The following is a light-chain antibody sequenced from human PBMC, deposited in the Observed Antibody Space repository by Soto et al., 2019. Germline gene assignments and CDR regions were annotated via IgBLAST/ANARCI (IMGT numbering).Light chain of an antibody. CDR3: QHYNSYSEA. Sequence: DIPMTQSPSTLSGSVGERVTITCRASQTISSWLAWYQQKQGKAPKLLIYKASTLKSGVPSRFSGSGSGTEFTLTISSLQPDDFATYYCQHYNSYSEAFGQGTKVDIK. CDR1: QTISSW. CDR2: KAS. J-gene: IGKJ1*01. V-gene: IGKV1-5*03.